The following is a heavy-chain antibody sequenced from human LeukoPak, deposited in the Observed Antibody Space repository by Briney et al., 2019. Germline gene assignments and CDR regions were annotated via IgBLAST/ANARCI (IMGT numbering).Heavy chain of an antibody. J-gene: IGHJ6*02. CDR1: GFTVSSNY. D-gene: IGHD5-24*01. CDR3: ASRDKGYYYGMDV. CDR2: IYSGGST. Sequence: GGSLRLSCAASGFTVSSNYMSWVRHTPGKGLEWASLIYSGGSTYYADSVKGRFTISRDNSKNTLYLQMNSLRGEDPAVYYCASRDKGYYYGMDVWGQGTTVTVSS. V-gene: IGHV3-66*01.